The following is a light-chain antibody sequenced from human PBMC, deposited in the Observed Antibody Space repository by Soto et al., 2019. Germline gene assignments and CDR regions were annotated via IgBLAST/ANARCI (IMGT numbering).Light chain of an antibody. V-gene: IGKV1-5*01. J-gene: IGKJ1*01. CDR2: DAS. Sequence: VQITRFSSTLSASVGNRVTITFRASQSISSWLAWYQQKPGKAPKLLIYDASSLESGVPSRFSGSGSGTEFTLTISSLQPDDFATYYCQQYNSYSRTFGQGTKVDIK. CDR3: QQYNSYSRT. CDR1: QSISSW.